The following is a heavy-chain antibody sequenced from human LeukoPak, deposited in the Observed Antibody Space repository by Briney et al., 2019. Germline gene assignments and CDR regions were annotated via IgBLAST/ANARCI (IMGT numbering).Heavy chain of an antibody. CDR1: GFTFSNYW. Sequence: GGSLRLSCAASGFTFSNYWMGWVRQAPGKGLEWVANIKEDGSAKYYVDSVKGRFTISRDNAKNSLCLRMNSLRAEDTAVYYCYGAVAGDDFDSWGQGTLVTVSS. CDR3: YGAVAGDDFDS. CDR2: IKEDGSAK. V-gene: IGHV3-7*01. J-gene: IGHJ4*02. D-gene: IGHD6-19*01.